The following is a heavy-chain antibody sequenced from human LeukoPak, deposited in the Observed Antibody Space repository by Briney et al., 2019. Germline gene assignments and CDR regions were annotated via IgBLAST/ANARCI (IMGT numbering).Heavy chain of an antibody. CDR1: GFTFSDYY. V-gene: IGHV3-11*01. J-gene: IGHJ6*03. CDR2: ISSSGSTI. Sequence: GGSLRLSCAASGFTFSDYYMSWIRQAPGKGLEWVSYISSSGSTIYYADSEKGRFTISRDNAKNSLYLQMNSLRAEDTAVYYCARDLEHQADYYYYYMDVWGKGTTVTVSS. CDR3: ARDLEHQADYYYYYMDV. D-gene: IGHD2-2*01.